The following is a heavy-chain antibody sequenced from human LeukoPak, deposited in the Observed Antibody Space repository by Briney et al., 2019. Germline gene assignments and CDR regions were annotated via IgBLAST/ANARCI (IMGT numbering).Heavy chain of an antibody. CDR1: GFTFSSYG. J-gene: IGHJ1*01. CDR2: ISYDGSNK. CDR3: AKGGALQH. Sequence: GSLRLSCAASGFTFSSYGMHWVRQAPGKGLEWVAVISYDGSNKYYADSVKGRFTISRDNSKNTLYLQMNSLRAEDTAVYYCAKGGALQHWGQGTLVTVSS. V-gene: IGHV3-30*18. D-gene: IGHD4/OR15-4a*01.